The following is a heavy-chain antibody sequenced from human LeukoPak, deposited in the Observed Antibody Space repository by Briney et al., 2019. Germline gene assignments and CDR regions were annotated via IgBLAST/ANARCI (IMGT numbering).Heavy chain of an antibody. Sequence: GGSLRLSCAASGFTFSSYWMNWVRQAPGKGLEWVANIKQDGSESHFVDSVKGRFTISRDNAKNSLYMQMNSLRVEDTAVYYCARNWSPHDYWGQGTLVTVSS. CDR1: GFTFSSYW. V-gene: IGHV3-7*01. J-gene: IGHJ4*02. CDR2: IKQDGSES. CDR3: ARNWSPHDY.